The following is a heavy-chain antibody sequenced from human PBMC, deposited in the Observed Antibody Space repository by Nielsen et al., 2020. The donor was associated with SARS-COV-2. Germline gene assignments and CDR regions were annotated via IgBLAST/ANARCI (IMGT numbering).Heavy chain of an antibody. CDR1: GGSVSSGSYY. D-gene: IGHD2-15*01. Sequence: LRLSCTVSGGSVSSGSYYWSWIRQHPGKGLEWIGYIYYSGSTYYNPSLKSRVTISVDTSKNQFSLKLSSVTAADTAVYYCARVHCSGGSCYFYYFDYWGQGTLVTVSS. J-gene: IGHJ4*02. V-gene: IGHV4-31*03. CDR2: IYYSGST. CDR3: ARVHCSGGSCYFYYFDY.